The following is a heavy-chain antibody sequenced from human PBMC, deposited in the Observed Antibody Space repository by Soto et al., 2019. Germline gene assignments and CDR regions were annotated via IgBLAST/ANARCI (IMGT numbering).Heavy chain of an antibody. Sequence: QVQLVQSGAEVKKPGSWVKISCKASGGTFSSYAISWVRQAPGQGLEWMGGSIPMFGRATYAQKFQGRVTITADESTSTAYMELSSLRSEDTAVYYCSHHGWFDPWGQGTLVTVSS. CDR3: SHHGWFDP. CDR1: GGTFSSYA. J-gene: IGHJ5*02. V-gene: IGHV1-69*12. CDR2: SIPMFGRA.